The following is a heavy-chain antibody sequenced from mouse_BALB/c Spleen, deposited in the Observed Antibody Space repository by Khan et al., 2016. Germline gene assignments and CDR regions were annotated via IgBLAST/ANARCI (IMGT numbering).Heavy chain of an antibody. Sequence: EVELVEAGGGLVKPGGSLKLSCAASGFTFSDYYMYWVRQTPEKRLEWVATISDGGAYTYYPDSVKGRFTISRDNAQNNLYLQMSSLKSEETAMYYSARTYGNYGYFDVWGAGTTITVSS. CDR2: ISDGGAYT. D-gene: IGHD1-1*02. CDR1: GFTFSDYY. CDR3: ARTYGNYGYFDV. V-gene: IGHV5-4*02. J-gene: IGHJ1*01.